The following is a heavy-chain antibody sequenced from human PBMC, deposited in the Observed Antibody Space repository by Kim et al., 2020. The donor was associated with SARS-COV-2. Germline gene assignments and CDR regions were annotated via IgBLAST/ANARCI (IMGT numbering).Heavy chain of an antibody. J-gene: IGHJ3*02. CDR1: GFTVSSNY. CDR2: IYSGGST. D-gene: IGHD3-10*01. Sequence: GGSLRLSCAASGFTVSSNYMSWVRQAPGKGLEWVSVIYSGGSTYYADSVKGRFTISRDNSKNTLYLQMNSLRAEDTAVYYCARGPRGYYGSGGDNAFDIWGQGTMVTVSS. CDR3: ARGPRGYYGSGGDNAFDI. V-gene: IGHV3-53*01.